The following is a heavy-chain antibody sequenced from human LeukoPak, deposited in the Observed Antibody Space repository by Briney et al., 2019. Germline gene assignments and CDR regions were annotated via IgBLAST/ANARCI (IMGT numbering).Heavy chain of an antibody. V-gene: IGHV3-30*02. CDR1: GFTFSSYG. D-gene: IGHD3-10*02. J-gene: IGHJ6*04. CDR2: IRYDGGNK. Sequence: GGSLRLSCAASGFTFSSYGMHWVRQAPGKGLEWVAFIRYDGGNKYYADSVKGRFTISRDNSKNTLYLQMNSLRAEDTAVYYCAELGITMIGGVWGKGTTVTISS. CDR3: AELGITMIGGV.